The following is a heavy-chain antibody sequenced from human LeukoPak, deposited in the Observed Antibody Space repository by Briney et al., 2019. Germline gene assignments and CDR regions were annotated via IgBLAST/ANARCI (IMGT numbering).Heavy chain of an antibody. CDR2: IFNSGST. Sequence: SETLSLTCTVSGGSISSYSWTWIRQPAGKGLEWIGRIFNSGSTNCNPSLKSRVTISMDTSKNQFSLKLTSVTAADTAVYYCARKTASSQAGFDYWGQGTLVTVSS. D-gene: IGHD2-2*01. J-gene: IGHJ4*02. V-gene: IGHV4-4*07. CDR3: ARKTASSQAGFDY. CDR1: GGSISSYS.